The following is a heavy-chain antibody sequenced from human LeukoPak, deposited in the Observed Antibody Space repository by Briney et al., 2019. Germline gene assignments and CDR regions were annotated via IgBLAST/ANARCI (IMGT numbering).Heavy chain of an antibody. Sequence: GGSLRLSCAASGFTFTTYWMTWVRQAPGKGLEWVANINQDGTEKYYVDSVKGRFTISRDNAKNSLCLQMNSLRVEDTAVYYCARGPSGYHNTGGQGTLVTVSS. J-gene: IGHJ4*02. CDR1: GFTFTTYW. CDR2: INQDGTEK. D-gene: IGHD5-12*01. V-gene: IGHV3-7*01. CDR3: ARGPSGYHNT.